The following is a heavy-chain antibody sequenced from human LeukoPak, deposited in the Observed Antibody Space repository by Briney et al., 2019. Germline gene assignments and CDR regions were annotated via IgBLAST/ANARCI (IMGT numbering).Heavy chain of an antibody. Sequence: GGSLRLSCAASGFIFSNYGRHWVRQAPGKGLEWVAFIRYDASDKYYADSVKGRFTISRDNCKNKVYLQMNSLRAEDTAVYYCAKDRSVFWSGYPLPFDYWGQGTLVTVSS. CDR2: IRYDASDK. D-gene: IGHD3-3*01. J-gene: IGHJ4*02. CDR3: AKDRSVFWSGYPLPFDY. V-gene: IGHV3-30*02. CDR1: GFIFSNYG.